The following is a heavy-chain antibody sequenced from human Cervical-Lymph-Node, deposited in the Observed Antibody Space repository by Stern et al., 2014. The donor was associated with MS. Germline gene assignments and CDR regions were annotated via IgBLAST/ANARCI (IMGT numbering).Heavy chain of an antibody. CDR2: ISYGGSDK. V-gene: IGHV3-30-3*01. Sequence: VQLVESGGGVVQPGRSLRLSCVASGFTFSNYAMHWVRQAPGKGLEWVAIISYGGSDKYYADSVKGRFTISRNNSKNTLYLQINSLRAEDTAVYYCAREHYYDSTVYYPLFDCWGQGTLVTVSS. J-gene: IGHJ4*02. CDR3: AREHYYDSTVYYPLFDC. D-gene: IGHD3-22*01. CDR1: GFTFSNYA.